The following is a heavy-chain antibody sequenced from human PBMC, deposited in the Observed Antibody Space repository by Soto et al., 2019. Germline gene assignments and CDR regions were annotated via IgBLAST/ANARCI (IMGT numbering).Heavy chain of an antibody. V-gene: IGHV1-3*05. Sequence: QVQLVQSGAEEKKPGASVKVSCKASGYTFTSYAMHWVRQAPGQRLEWMGWINAGNCNTKYSQKFQGRVTITRDTSASTDYMELSSLRSEDTAVYYCARSIVVVTALDYWGQGTLVTVSS. CDR2: INAGNCNT. CDR1: GYTFTSYA. D-gene: IGHD2-21*02. J-gene: IGHJ4*02. CDR3: ARSIVVVTALDY.